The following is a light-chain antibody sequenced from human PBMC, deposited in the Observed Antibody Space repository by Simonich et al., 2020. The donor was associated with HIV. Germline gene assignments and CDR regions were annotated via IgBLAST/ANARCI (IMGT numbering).Light chain of an antibody. CDR2: AAS. CDR1: QGISSY. CDR3: QQSYSTPLT. Sequence: DIQMTQSPSSVSASVGDRVTSTCRASQGISSYLNWYQQKPGKAPKLLIYAASSLQSGVPSRFSGSGSGTDFTLTISSLQPEDFATYYCQQSYSTPLTFGGGTKVEIK. J-gene: IGKJ4*01. V-gene: IGKV1-39*01.